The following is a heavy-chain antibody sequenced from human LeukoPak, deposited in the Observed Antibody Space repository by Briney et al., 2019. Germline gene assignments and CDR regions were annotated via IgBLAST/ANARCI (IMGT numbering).Heavy chain of an antibody. CDR3: ACLTTADAFDI. D-gene: IGHD3-22*01. Sequence: SETLSLTCTVSGGSISSYYWSWIRQPPGKGLEWVGYIYDSGSTNYNPSLKSRVTISVDTSKNQFSLKLSSVTAADTAVYYCACLTTADAFDIWGQGTMVTVSS. V-gene: IGHV4-59*01. CDR2: IYDSGST. CDR1: GGSISSYY. J-gene: IGHJ3*02.